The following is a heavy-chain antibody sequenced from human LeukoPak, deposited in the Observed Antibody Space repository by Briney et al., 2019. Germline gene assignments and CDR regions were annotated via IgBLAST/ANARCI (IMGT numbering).Heavy chain of an antibody. CDR3: AKVQYVYFGSGSYDMDV. J-gene: IGHJ6*02. CDR1: GFTFRSYA. Sequence: GGSLRLSCAASGFTFRSYAMSWVRQAPGKGLEWVSAISGNGNSTYYADSVKGRFTISRDNSKNTLYLQMNSLSAEDTAIYYCAKVQYVYFGSGSYDMDVWGQGTPVTVSS. V-gene: IGHV3-23*01. D-gene: IGHD3-10*01. CDR2: ISGNGNST.